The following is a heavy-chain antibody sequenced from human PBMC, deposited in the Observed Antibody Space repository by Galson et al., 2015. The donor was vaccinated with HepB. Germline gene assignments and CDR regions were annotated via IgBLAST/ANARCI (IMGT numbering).Heavy chain of an antibody. CDR2: INPNSGGT. V-gene: IGHV1-2*02. CDR1: GYTFTGYY. Sequence: SVKVSCKASGYTFTGYYMHWVRQAPGQGLEWMGWINPNSGGTNYAQKFQGRVTMTRDTSISTAYIELSRLRSDDTAVYYCAPEYCTNGVCYQGYDYWGQGTLVTVSS. D-gene: IGHD2-8*01. J-gene: IGHJ4*02. CDR3: APEYCTNGVCYQGYDY.